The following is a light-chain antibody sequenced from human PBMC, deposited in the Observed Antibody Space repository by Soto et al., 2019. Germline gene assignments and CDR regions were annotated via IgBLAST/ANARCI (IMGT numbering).Light chain of an antibody. CDR3: QQYNSYSWT. V-gene: IGKV1-5*03. Sequence: DIQMTQSPSTLSASVEDRVTITCRASQSISSWLAWYQQKPGKAPNLLIYKASSLQSGVPSRFSGSGSGTEFTLTISSLQPDDFATYYCQQYNSYSWTFGRGTKVEIK. CDR2: KAS. CDR1: QSISSW. J-gene: IGKJ1*01.